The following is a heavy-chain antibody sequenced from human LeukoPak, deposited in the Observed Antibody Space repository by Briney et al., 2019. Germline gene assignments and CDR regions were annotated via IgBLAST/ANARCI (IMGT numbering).Heavy chain of an antibody. J-gene: IGHJ5*02. CDR2: IYYSGST. CDR3: ARYLDYYNWFDP. Sequence: SETLSLTCTVSGGSISSYYWSWIRQPPGKGLEWIGYIYYSGSTNYNPSLMSRVTISVDTSKNQFSLKLSSVTAADTAVYYCARYLDYYNWFDPWGQGTLVTVSS. V-gene: IGHV4-59*01. D-gene: IGHD4/OR15-4a*01. CDR1: GGSISSYY.